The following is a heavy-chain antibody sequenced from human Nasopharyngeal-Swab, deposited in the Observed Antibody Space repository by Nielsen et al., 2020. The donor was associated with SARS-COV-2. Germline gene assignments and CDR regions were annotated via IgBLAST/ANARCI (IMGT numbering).Heavy chain of an antibody. J-gene: IGHJ6*02. CDR1: GCTFTTSY. V-gene: IGHV1-46*01. CDR3: ARHSSLLMDV. Sequence: SVEVSCKASGCTFTTSYMHWVRQAPGQGLEWMGIINPSGGSTNYAQKFQGGVTMTRDTSTSTVYMELSSLRSEDTAVYYCARHSSLLMDVWGQGTTVTVSS. CDR2: INPSGGST. D-gene: IGHD3-22*01.